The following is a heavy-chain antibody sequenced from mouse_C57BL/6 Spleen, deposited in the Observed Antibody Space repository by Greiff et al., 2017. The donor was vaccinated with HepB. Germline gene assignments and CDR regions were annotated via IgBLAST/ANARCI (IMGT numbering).Heavy chain of an antibody. Sequence: QVQLQQSGAELARPGASVKLSCKASGYTFTSYGISWVKQRTGQGLEWIGEIYPRSGNTYYNEKFKGKATLTADKSSSTAYMELRSLTSEDSAVYFCARAGYGKGYFDVWGTGTTVTVSS. CDR3: ARAGYGKGYFDV. CDR2: IYPRSGNT. V-gene: IGHV1-81*01. D-gene: IGHD2-10*02. J-gene: IGHJ1*03. CDR1: GYTFTSYG.